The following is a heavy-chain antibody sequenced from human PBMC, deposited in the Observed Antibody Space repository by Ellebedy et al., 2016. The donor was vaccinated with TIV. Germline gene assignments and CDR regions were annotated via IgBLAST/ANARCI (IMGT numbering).Heavy chain of an antibody. CDR3: AGYGWPANFDP. V-gene: IGHV3-7*01. D-gene: IGHD2-15*01. CDR1: GFTFSSYA. Sequence: GESLKISXGASGFTFSSYAMSWVRQEPGKGLEWVANIKQDESEKYYADSVKGRFTISRDNSKNSLYLQMNSLRAEDTAVYYCAGYGWPANFDPWGQGILVTVSS. J-gene: IGHJ5*02. CDR2: IKQDESEK.